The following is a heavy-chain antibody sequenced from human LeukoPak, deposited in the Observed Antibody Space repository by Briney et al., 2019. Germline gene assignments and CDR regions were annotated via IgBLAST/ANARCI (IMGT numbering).Heavy chain of an antibody. Sequence: GGSLRLSCAASGFTVSSNYMSWVRPAPGKGLEWVSVIYSGGNTYYADSVKGRFTISRDNSKNTLYLQMSSLRAEDTAVYYCARLWSGYRPPDYWGQGTLVTVS. CDR3: ARLWSGYRPPDY. J-gene: IGHJ4*02. CDR2: IYSGGNT. D-gene: IGHD3-3*01. V-gene: IGHV3-66*04. CDR1: GFTVSSNY.